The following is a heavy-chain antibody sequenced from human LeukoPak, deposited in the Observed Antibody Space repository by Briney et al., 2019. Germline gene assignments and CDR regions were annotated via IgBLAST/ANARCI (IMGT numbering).Heavy chain of an antibody. CDR1: GFTFSSFW. J-gene: IGHJ3*02. V-gene: IGHV3-7*01. Sequence: PGGALRLSCATSGFTFSSFWMTWGRQAPGKGVEWVANIKEDGTEKYYVDCVKGRFTISKHNAKTSLYLQMNSLRAEDTAVYYCASPPNPYTAHDALAIWGQGTMVTVSS. CDR2: IKEDGTEK. CDR3: ASPPNPYTAHDALAI. D-gene: IGHD5-18*01.